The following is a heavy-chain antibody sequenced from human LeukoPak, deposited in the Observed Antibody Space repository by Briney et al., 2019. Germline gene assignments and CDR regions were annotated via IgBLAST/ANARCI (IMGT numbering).Heavy chain of an antibody. CDR2: ISSSSIYI. D-gene: IGHD5-24*01. CDR3: ARGRDGYNLVDAFDI. J-gene: IGHJ3*02. Sequence: GGSLRLSCAASGFTFSNYRMKWVRQAPGKGLEWVSSISSSSIYIYYADSLKGRFTISRDNAKNSLYLQMNSLRAEDTAVYYCARGRDGYNLVDAFDIWGQGIMVTVSS. V-gene: IGHV3-21*01. CDR1: GFTFSNYR.